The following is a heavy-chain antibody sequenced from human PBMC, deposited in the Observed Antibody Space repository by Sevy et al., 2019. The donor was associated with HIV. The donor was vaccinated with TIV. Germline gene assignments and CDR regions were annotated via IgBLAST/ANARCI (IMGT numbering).Heavy chain of an antibody. CDR2: ISYDGSNK. CDR1: VFTFSSYA. Sequence: GGSLRLSCAASVFTFSSYAMHWVRQAPGKGLEWVAVISYDGSNKYYADSVKGRFTISRDNSKNTLYLQMNSLRAEDTAVYYCARARAGNIAVGEGPYWGQGTLVTVSS. J-gene: IGHJ4*02. CDR3: ARARAGNIAVGEGPY. V-gene: IGHV3-30-3*01. D-gene: IGHD6-19*01.